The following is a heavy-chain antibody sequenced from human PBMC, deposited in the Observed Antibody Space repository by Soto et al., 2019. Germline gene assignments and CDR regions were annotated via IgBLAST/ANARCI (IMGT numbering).Heavy chain of an antibody. V-gene: IGHV1-46*01. CDR1: GYTFTSYY. J-gene: IGHJ3*01. D-gene: IGHD1-26*01. CDR2: INPSGGST. Sequence: ASVKVSCKASGYTFTSYYMHWVRQAPGQGLEWMGIINPSGGSTSYAQKFQGRVTMTRDTSTSTVYMELSSLRSEDTAVYYCATVGGSYSWQGAFDFWGQGTMVIVSS. CDR3: ATVGGSYSWQGAFDF.